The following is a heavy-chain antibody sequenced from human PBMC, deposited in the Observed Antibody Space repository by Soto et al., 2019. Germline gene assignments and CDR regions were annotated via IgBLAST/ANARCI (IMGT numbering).Heavy chain of an antibody. V-gene: IGHV4-61*01. D-gene: IGHD6-13*01. CDR2: IYYSGST. J-gene: IGHJ5*02. CDR1: GGSVSSGSYY. CDR3: ARAPYSSSWYNNWFDP. Sequence: SETLSLTCTVSGGSVSSGSYYWSWIRQPPGKGLEWIGYIYYSGSTNYNPSLKSRVTISVDTSKNQFSLKLSSVTAADTAVYYCARAPYSSSWYNNWFDPWGQGTLVTVSS.